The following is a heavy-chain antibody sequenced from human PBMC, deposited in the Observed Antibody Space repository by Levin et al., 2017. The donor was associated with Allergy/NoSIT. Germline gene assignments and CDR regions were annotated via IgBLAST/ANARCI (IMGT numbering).Heavy chain of an antibody. D-gene: IGHD6-19*01. V-gene: IGHV3-66*01. Sequence: GGSLRLSCALSGFTVSNNYMSWVRQAPGKGLEWVSLIYSGGTTLYADSVKGRFTISRDNSKNTLHLQMNSLRVADTAVYYCSTRAVAAPYWGQGALVTVSS. CDR1: GFTVSNNY. CDR2: IYSGGTT. J-gene: IGHJ4*02. CDR3: STRAVAAPY.